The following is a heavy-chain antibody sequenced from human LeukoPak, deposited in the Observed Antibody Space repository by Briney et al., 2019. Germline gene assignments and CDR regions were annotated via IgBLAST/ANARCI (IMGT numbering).Heavy chain of an antibody. D-gene: IGHD5-12*01. Sequence: GGSLRLSCAASGFTINKYWMHWVRQGPGKGLVWVSRMNIDGSSINYADSVKGRFTISRDNAKNMLFLQMNSLRAEDTAVYYCARVGATEAYMDVWGKGTTVTVSS. CDR2: MNIDGSSI. CDR1: GFTINKYW. CDR3: ARVGATEAYMDV. V-gene: IGHV3-74*01. J-gene: IGHJ6*03.